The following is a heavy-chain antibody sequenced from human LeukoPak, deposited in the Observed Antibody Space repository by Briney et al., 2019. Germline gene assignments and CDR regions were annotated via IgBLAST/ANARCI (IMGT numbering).Heavy chain of an antibody. J-gene: IGHJ4*02. V-gene: IGHV5-51*01. CDR3: ARLGYSGSPALDY. CDR2: IYPGDSDT. CDR1: GYSFTSYW. D-gene: IGHD1-26*01. Sequence: GESLKISRKGSGYSFTSYWIGWVRPMPGKGLEWMGIIYPGDSDTRYSPSFQGQVTISADKSISTAYLQWSSLKASDTATYYCARLGYSGSPALDYWGQGTLVTVSS.